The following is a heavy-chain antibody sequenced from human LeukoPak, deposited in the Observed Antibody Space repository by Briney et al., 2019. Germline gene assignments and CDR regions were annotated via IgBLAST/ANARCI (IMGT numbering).Heavy chain of an antibody. D-gene: IGHD3-22*01. CDR2: IYYSGST. CDR1: GGSISSYY. J-gene: IGHJ4*02. Sequence: SETLSLTCTVSGGSISSYYWSWIRQPPGKGLEWIGYIYYSGSTNYNPSLKSRVTISVDTSKNQFSLKLSSVTAADTAVYYCAGDYYDSSGLYYFDYWGQGTLVTVSS. V-gene: IGHV4-59*01. CDR3: AGDYYDSSGLYYFDY.